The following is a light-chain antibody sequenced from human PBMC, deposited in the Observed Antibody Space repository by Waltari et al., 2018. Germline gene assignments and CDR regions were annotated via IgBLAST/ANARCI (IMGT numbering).Light chain of an antibody. CDR1: SSDIGDNY. V-gene: IGLV1-47*01. Sequence: QSVLTQPPSASGTPGQRVTISCSGSSSDIGDNYVYWYKQLPGTAPKLLIYGNTQRPSGVPDRFCGSKSGTSASLAISDLRSEDEADYYCAAWDDNLLYVFGTGTKVTVL. J-gene: IGLJ1*01. CDR2: GNT. CDR3: AAWDDNLLYV.